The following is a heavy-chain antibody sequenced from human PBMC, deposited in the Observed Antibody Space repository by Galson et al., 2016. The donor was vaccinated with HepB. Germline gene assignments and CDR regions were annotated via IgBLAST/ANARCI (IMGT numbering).Heavy chain of an antibody. V-gene: IGHV6-1*01. Sequence: AISGDSVTSDETMWNWIRQSPSRGLEWLGRTYYRSQWFSEYAMSVKGRVTVTADTSGNQFSLQLDSVTPDDTAAYFCTRGYMQTGMNVWGQGTTVTVSS. CDR3: TRGYMQTGMNV. CDR1: GDSVTSDETM. CDR2: TYYRSQWFS. J-gene: IGHJ6*02. D-gene: IGHD5-18*01.